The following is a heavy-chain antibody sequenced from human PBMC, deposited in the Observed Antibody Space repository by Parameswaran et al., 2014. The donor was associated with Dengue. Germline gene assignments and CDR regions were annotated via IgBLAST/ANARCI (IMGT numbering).Heavy chain of an antibody. CDR2: FNPSDGNT. Sequence: WVRQAPGQGLDWMGIFNPSDGNTFYAQKFQGRLTLTRDTSTSTVYMELSSLRSEDTAVYYCARDQNHYSENYSPPHDAFDIWGQGTMVTVSS. D-gene: IGHD1-26*01. CDR3: ARDQNHYSENYSPPHDAFDI. J-gene: IGHJ3*02. V-gene: IGHV1-46*01.